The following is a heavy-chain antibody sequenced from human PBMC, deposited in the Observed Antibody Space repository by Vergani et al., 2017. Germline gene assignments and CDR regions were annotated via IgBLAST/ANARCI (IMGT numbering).Heavy chain of an antibody. V-gene: IGHV3-33*01. CDR3: AGDFYWADNWNNYFDY. J-gene: IGHJ4*02. CDR1: GFTFSSYG. D-gene: IGHD1-20*01. Sequence: QVQLVESGGGVVQPGRSLRLSCAASGFTFSSYGMHWVRQAPGKGLEWVAVIWYDGSNKYYEDSVKGRFTISRDNSKNTLYLQMNSLRAEDTAVYYCAGDFYWADNWNNYFDYWGQGTLVTVSS. CDR2: IWYDGSNK.